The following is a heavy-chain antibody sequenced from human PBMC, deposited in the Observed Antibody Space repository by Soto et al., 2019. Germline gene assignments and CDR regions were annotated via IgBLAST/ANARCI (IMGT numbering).Heavy chain of an antibody. Sequence: ASVKVSCKVSGYTLTELSMHWVRQAPGKGLELMGGFDPEDGETIYAQKFQGRVTMTEDTSTDTAYMELSSLRSEDTAVYYCATDSAEAVAAKEFDYWGQGTLVTVSS. V-gene: IGHV1-24*01. CDR2: FDPEDGET. D-gene: IGHD6-19*01. J-gene: IGHJ4*02. CDR3: ATDSAEAVAAKEFDY. CDR1: GYTLTELS.